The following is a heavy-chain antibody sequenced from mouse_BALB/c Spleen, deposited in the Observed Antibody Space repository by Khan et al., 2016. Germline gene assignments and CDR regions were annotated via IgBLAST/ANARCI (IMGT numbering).Heavy chain of an antibody. J-gene: IGHJ3*01. CDR1: GYTFTDYS. CDR2: INTETGEP. CDR3: ARGGPITTRFAY. V-gene: IGHV9-2-1*01. D-gene: IGHD1-1*01. Sequence: QIQLVQSGPELKKPGETVKISCKASGYTFTDYSMHWVKQAPGKGLKWMGWINTETGEPTYADDFKGRFAFSLETSASTAYLQINNLKNEDAATDFCARGGPITTRFAYWGQGTLVTVSA.